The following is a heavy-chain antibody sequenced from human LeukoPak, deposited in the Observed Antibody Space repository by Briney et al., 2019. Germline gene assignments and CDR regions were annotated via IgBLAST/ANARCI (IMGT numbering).Heavy chain of an antibody. CDR1: GDSVSSNSAA. V-gene: IGHV6-1*01. CDR2: TYYRSKWYN. Sequence: SQTLSLTCAISGDSVSSNSAAWNWIRLSPSRGLEWLGRTYYRSKWYNDYAVSVKSRITINPDTSKNQFSLQLNSVTPEDTAVYYCARGLHHWLVREYNWFDPWGQGTLVTVSS. CDR3: ARGLHHWLVREYNWFDP. D-gene: IGHD6-6*01. J-gene: IGHJ5*02.